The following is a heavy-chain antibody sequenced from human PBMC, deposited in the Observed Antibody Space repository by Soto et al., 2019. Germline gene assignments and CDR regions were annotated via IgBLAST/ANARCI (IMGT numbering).Heavy chain of an antibody. CDR1: GFTFSTYA. D-gene: IGHD5-12*01. CDR2: MTGSGGNT. J-gene: IGHJ4*02. Sequence: GGSLRLSCAASGFTFSTYAMNWVRQAPGKGLEWVSTMTGSGGNTYYADSVKGRFTISRDNSKNTLHLQMDGLRVEDTAVYYCAKNAEATIRVAFDSWGQGPLVTLSS. V-gene: IGHV3-23*01. CDR3: AKNAEATIRVAFDS.